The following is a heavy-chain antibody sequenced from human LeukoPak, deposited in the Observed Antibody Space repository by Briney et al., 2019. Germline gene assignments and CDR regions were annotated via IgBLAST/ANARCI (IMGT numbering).Heavy chain of an antibody. CDR2: IIPILGIA. CDR1: GGTFSSYT. Sequence: SVKVSCKASGGTFSSYTISWVRQAPGQGLEWMGRIIPILGIANYAQKFQGRVTITADKSTSTAYMELSSLRSEDTAVYYCAKSGRGSYGCYFDYWGQGTLVTVSS. CDR3: AKSGRGSYGCYFDY. V-gene: IGHV1-69*02. D-gene: IGHD5-18*01. J-gene: IGHJ4*02.